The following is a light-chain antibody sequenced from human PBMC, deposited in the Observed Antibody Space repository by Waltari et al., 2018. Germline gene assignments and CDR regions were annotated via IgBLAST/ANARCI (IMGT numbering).Light chain of an antibody. J-gene: IGKJ4*01. CDR3: QQLLSYPLT. Sequence: DIQLTQSSSFLSTSVGDRVTITCRANQDISTYLAWYQQKPGKDPKRLISAACTFQSVVPSRFCGSGSGTEFTLTISSLQSEDTSTYYCQQLLSYPLTFGGGTKVEIK. CDR2: AAC. CDR1: QDISTY. V-gene: IGKV1-9*01.